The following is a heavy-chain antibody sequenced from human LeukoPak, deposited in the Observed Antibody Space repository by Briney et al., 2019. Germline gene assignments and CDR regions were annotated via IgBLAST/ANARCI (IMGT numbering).Heavy chain of an antibody. D-gene: IGHD6-19*01. Sequence: GGSLRLSCAASGFTFSGYEMNWVRRAPGKGREGVSDISSSGTGTYYPDSVKGGFTISRDNAKTSLFLLMNSLRVDDTGVYYCASVADQWLIRGGYGWFDPWGQGTLVTVSS. CDR2: ISSSGTGT. J-gene: IGHJ5*02. CDR3: ASVADQWLIRGGYGWFDP. V-gene: IGHV3-48*03. CDR1: GFTFSGYE.